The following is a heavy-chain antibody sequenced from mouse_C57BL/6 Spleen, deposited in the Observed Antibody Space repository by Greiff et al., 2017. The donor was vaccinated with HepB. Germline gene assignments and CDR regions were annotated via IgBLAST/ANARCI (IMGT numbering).Heavy chain of an antibody. CDR1: GFTFSSYA. CDR2: ISSGGDYI. V-gene: IGHV5-9-1*02. Sequence: EVKLVESGEGLVKPGGSLKLSCAASGFTFSSYAMSWVRQTPEKRLEWVAYISSGGDYIYYADTVKGRFTISRDNARNTLYLQMRSLKSEDTAMYYCTREGTTVGAYWGQGTLVTVSA. D-gene: IGHD1-1*01. CDR3: TREGTTVGAY. J-gene: IGHJ3*01.